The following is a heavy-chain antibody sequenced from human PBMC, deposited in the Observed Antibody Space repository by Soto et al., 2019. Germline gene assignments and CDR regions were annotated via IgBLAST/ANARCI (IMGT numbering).Heavy chain of an antibody. CDR2: INPAGTIT. J-gene: IGHJ5*02. Sequence: MQMVESGGRLSSAGGSLRLSCAASGFPFSHYWMHWVRQTPGKGLVWVSRINPAGTITNYADSVEGRFTISRDNADSALFLQMNSLSAEDTAIYYCTSDTFGLRDTWGQGTLVTVSS. CDR3: TSDTFGLRDT. V-gene: IGHV3-74*01. CDR1: GFPFSHYW. D-gene: IGHD3-16*01.